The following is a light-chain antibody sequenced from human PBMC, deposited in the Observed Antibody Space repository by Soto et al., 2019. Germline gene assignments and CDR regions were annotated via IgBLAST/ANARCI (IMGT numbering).Light chain of an antibody. J-gene: IGLJ3*02. CDR2: EDN. V-gene: IGLV6-57*01. CDR1: SGSIASNY. Sequence: NFMLTQPHSVSESPGKKVTISCTRSSGSIASNYVQLYQQRPGSSPTTVIYEDNQRPSGVPDRFSGSIDSSSNSASLTISGLKTEDEADYYCQSYDSSNQVFGGGTKVTVL. CDR3: QSYDSSNQV.